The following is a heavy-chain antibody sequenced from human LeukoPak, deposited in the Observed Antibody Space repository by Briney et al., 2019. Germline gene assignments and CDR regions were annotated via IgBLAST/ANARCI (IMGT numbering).Heavy chain of an antibody. CDR3: ARDQLLWFGAFDY. CDR1: GFTFSSYA. D-gene: IGHD3-10*01. V-gene: IGHV3-64*01. Sequence: GGSLRLSCAASGFTFSSYAMHWVPQAPGKGLEYVSAISSNGGSTYYANSVKGIFTISRDNSTNTLYLQKGSLRAEDMAVYYCARDQLLWFGAFDYWGQGTLVNVSS. CDR2: ISSNGGST. J-gene: IGHJ4*02.